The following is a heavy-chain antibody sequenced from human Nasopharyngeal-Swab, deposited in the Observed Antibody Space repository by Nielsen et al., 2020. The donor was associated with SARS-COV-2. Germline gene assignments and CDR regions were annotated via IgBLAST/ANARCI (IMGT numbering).Heavy chain of an antibody. Sequence: WVRQAPGQGLEWIGRINPNSGGTNYAQKFQDRVTMTRDTSISTAYMELSRLRSDDTAVYYCARDGKGMTYYYDSSGYAYYYYYGMDVWGQGTTVTVSS. D-gene: IGHD3-22*01. J-gene: IGHJ6*02. CDR2: INPNSGGT. CDR3: ARDGKGMTYYYDSSGYAYYYYYGMDV. V-gene: IGHV1-2*06.